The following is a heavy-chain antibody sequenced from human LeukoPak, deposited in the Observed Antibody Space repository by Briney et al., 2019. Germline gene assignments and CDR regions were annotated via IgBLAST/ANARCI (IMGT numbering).Heavy chain of an antibody. D-gene: IGHD1-14*01. CDR1: GHTFTTYY. V-gene: IGHV1-46*01. Sequence: GASVKVSCKASGHTFTTYYVHLVRQAPGQGLEWMGVINPSGDGTNYPQRFQGRVTLTRDTSTSTVYMELSSLRSEDTAIYYCAKETPNTGWFDPWSQGTLVTVSS. J-gene: IGHJ5*02. CDR2: INPSGDGT. CDR3: AKETPNTGWFDP.